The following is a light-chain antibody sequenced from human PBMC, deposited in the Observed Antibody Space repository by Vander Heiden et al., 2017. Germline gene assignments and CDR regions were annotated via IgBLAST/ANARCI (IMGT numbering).Light chain of an antibody. CDR2: NAS. J-gene: IGKJ1*01. V-gene: IGKV1-5*01. CDR1: QSISSW. CDR3: QRYNSYPWT. Sequence: DIQMTQSPSTPSASVGDRVTIYCQTGQSISSWLAWNQQKPGGAPKLLIYNASNLESRVPSRFSKGRSGTEVTLAISSLQPSSFAAYYYQRYNSYPWTFGQGTKVEIK.